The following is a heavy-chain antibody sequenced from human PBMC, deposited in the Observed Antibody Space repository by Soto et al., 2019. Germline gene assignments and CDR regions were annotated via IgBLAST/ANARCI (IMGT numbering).Heavy chain of an antibody. D-gene: IGHD6-6*01. V-gene: IGHV1-3*01. CDR3: ARLYSSSRGAFDI. CDR2: INAGNGNT. CDR1: GYTFTSYA. J-gene: IGHJ3*02. Sequence: GASVKVSCKASGYTFTSYAMHWVRQAPGQRLEWMGWINAGNGNTKYSQKFQGRVTITRDTSASTAYMELSSLRSEDTAVYYCARLYSSSRGAFDIWGQGTMVTVSS.